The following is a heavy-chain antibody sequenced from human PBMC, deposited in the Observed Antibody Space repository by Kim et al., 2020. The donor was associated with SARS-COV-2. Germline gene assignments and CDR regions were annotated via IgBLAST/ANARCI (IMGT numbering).Heavy chain of an antibody. D-gene: IGHD2-21*01. CDR1: GVSISQSH. CDR3: ARHFGDSSDFYNFDY. J-gene: IGHJ4*02. V-gene: IGHV4-4*08. Sequence: SETLSLTCSVSGVSISQSHWSWIRQAPGKGLEWIGYLNPAGATNYNPSLWSRVSISADTSNNQVSLRLTSVTGADTAVYYCARHFGDSSDFYNFDYWGQG. CDR2: LNPAGAT.